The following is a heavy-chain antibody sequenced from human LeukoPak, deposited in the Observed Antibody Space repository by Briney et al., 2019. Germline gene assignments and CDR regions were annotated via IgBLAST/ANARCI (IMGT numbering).Heavy chain of an antibody. CDR3: ARGGYRGSHFDY. Sequence: PSETLSLTCTVSGGSISSYYWSWIRQPPGKGLEWIGYIYYSGSTNYNPSLKSRVTISVDTSKNQFSLKLSSVTAADTAVYYCARGGYRGSHFDYWGQGTLVTVSS. CDR1: GGSISSYY. J-gene: IGHJ4*02. V-gene: IGHV4-59*01. CDR2: IYYSGST. D-gene: IGHD1-26*01.